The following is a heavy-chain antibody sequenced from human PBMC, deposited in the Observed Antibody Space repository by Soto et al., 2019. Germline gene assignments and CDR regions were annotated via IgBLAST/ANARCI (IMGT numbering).Heavy chain of an antibody. V-gene: IGHV3-30*18. J-gene: IGHJ6*02. CDR3: AKDYYGSGSVTRKFHYYYYGMDV. D-gene: IGHD3-10*01. CDR2: ISYDGSNK. CDR1: GFTFSSYG. Sequence: QVQLVESGGGVVQPGRSLRLSCAASGFTFSSYGMHWVRQAPGKGLEWVAVISYDGSNKYYADSVKGRFTISRDNSKNTLYLQMNSLRAEDTAVYYCAKDYYGSGSVTRKFHYYYYGMDVWGQGTTVTVSS.